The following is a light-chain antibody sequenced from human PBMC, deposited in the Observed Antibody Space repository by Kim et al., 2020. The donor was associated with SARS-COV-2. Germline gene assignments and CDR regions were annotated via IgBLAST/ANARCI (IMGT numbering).Light chain of an antibody. Sequence: ASVGDRVTMTCLASQSISNYVNWYQQKPGKAPNLLIYAASSLQSGVPSRFSGSGSGTDFTLTISSLQPEDFATYYCQQTYSTPQTFGQGTKVDIK. J-gene: IGKJ1*01. V-gene: IGKV1-39*01. CDR1: QSISNY. CDR2: AAS. CDR3: QQTYSTPQT.